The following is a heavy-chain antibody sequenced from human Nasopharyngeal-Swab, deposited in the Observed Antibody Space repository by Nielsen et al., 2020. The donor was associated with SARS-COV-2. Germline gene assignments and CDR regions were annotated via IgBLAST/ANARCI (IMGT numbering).Heavy chain of an antibody. CDR3: ARDVALVSAALDY. CDR2: ISSSSSTS. J-gene: IGHJ4*02. CDR1: GFTLSSNG. Sequence: GGSLRLSCAASGFTLSSNGMHWVRQAPGKGLEWVAYISSSSSTSYYADSVKGRFTITRDNAENSLYLQMNSLRDEDTAVYYCARDVALVSAALDYWGQGTLVTVSS. V-gene: IGHV3-48*02. D-gene: IGHD5/OR15-5a*01.